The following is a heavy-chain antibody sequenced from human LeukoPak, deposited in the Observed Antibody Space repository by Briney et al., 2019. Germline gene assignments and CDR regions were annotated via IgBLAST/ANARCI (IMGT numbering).Heavy chain of an antibody. CDR1: GFTFISYE. CDR2: ISSSGGSAI. CDR3: ARTDYGMDV. V-gene: IGHV3-48*03. J-gene: IGHJ6*02. Sequence: GGSLRLSCAASGFTFISYEMNWVRQAPGKGLEWVSYISSSGGSAIYYADSVKGRFTISRDNAKNSLYLRMNSLRAEDTAVYYCARTDYGMDVWGQGTMVTVSS.